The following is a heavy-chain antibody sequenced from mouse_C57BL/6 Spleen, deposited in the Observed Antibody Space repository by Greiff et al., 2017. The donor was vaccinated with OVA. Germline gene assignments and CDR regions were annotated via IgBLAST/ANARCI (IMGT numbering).Heavy chain of an antibody. J-gene: IGHJ4*01. Sequence: EVKLMESGGGLVQPKGSLKLSCAASGFSFNTYAMNWVRQAPGKGLEWVARIRSKSNNYATSYADSVKDRFTISRDDSESMLYLQMNNLKTDDTAMYYCVRHEGIYYGYDDYAMDYWGQGTSVTVSS. CDR3: VRHEGIYYGYDDYAMDY. CDR2: IRSKSNNYAT. D-gene: IGHD2-2*01. V-gene: IGHV10-1*01. CDR1: GFSFNTYA.